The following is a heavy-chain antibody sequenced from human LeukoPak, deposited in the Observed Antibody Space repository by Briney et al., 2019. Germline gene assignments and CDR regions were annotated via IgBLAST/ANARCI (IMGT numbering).Heavy chain of an antibody. CDR3: ARGALDAATPFDS. J-gene: IGHJ5*01. CDR1: GFTFSSYS. Sequence: PGGSLRLSCAASGFTFSSYSMNWVRQAPGKVLEWVSSISSSSSYIYYADSLKGRFTISRDNAKKSVYLQMNSLRAEDTAVYYCARGALDAATPFDSWGQGTLVTVSS. D-gene: IGHD2-15*01. V-gene: IGHV3-21*01. CDR2: ISSSSSYI.